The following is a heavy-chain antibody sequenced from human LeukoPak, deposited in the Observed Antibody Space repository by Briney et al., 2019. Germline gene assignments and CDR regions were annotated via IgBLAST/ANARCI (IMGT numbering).Heavy chain of an antibody. CDR3: ARGLEPAAGDWWFDP. J-gene: IGHJ5*02. V-gene: IGHV1-69*13. D-gene: IGHD2-2*01. CDR1: GGTFCSYA. CDR2: IIPIFGTA. Sequence: ASVKVSCKASGGTFCSYAISWVRQAPGQGLEWMGGIIPIFGTANYAQKFQGRVTITADESTSTAYMELSSLRSEDTAVYYCARGLEPAAGDWWFDPWGQGTLVTVSS.